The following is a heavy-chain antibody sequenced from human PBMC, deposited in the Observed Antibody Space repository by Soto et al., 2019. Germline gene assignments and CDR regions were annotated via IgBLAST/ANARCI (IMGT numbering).Heavy chain of an antibody. J-gene: IGHJ3*02. CDR3: ARRYGSAFDI. V-gene: IGHV4-59*01. CDR2: IYYSGST. D-gene: IGHD3-10*01. Sequence: QVQLQESGPGLVKPSETLSLTCTVSVGSISSYYWSWIRQTPGKGLEWIGYIYYSGSTNYNPSLKSRVTISVDTSKNQFSLKLSSVAAADTAVYYCARRYGSAFDIWGQGTMVTVSS. CDR1: VGSISSYY.